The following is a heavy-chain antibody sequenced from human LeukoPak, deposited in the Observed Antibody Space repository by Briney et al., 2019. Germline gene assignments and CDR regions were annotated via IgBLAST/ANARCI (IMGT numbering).Heavy chain of an antibody. V-gene: IGHV3-48*04. CDR1: GFTFSSYS. Sequence: PGGSLRLSCAASGFTFSSYSMNWVRQAPGKGLEWVSYISSSSSTIYYADSVKGRFTISRDNAKNSLYLQMNSLRAEDTAVYYCARAAVVTAPTFDYWGQGTLVTVSS. CDR2: ISSSSSTI. D-gene: IGHD2-21*02. CDR3: ARAAVVTAPTFDY. J-gene: IGHJ4*02.